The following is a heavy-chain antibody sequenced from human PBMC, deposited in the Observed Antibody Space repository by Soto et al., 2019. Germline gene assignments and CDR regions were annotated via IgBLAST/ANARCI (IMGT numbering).Heavy chain of an antibody. Sequence: GASVKVSCKASGYTFTSYPMHWVRQAPGQGLEWMGWINAGNGDTKYSQKFQGRVTITRDTSATTAYMELSSLRSEDTAVYYCARDWTHYDSSGPGDYWGQGTLVTVSS. D-gene: IGHD3-22*01. CDR3: ARDWTHYDSSGPGDY. CDR1: GYTFTSYP. CDR2: INAGNGDT. J-gene: IGHJ4*02. V-gene: IGHV1-3*01.